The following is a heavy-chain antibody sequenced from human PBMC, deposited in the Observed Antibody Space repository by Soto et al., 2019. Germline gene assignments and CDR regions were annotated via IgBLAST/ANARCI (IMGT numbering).Heavy chain of an antibody. V-gene: IGHV3-23*03. J-gene: IGHJ3*02. CDR2: LYTGGTIA. Sequence: GGSLRLSCAASGFTFSSYAMSWVRRTPGKGLEWVSVLYTGGTIAYYADSVKGRFTISRDNSQNTVYLQMNSLTAGDTALYYCAKATATGGGAFDICGQGTMVTVSS. CDR3: AKATATGGGAFDI. D-gene: IGHD2-8*02. CDR1: GFTFSSYA.